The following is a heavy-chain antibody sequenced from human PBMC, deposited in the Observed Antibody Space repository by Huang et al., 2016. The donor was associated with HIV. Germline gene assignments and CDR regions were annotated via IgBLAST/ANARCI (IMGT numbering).Heavy chain of an antibody. V-gene: IGHV3-30*18. D-gene: IGHD3-10*01. Sequence: QVQLVESGGGVVQPGRSLRLSCAASGFTFSTYGMHWVRQAPGKGLEWVTGISYDGSEKYYADSVKGRFTSARDNSNNTLYLQMNSLRADDTAVYYCVKDQGHTFMVRYHFDFWGQGTLVTVSS. CDR3: VKDQGHTFMVRYHFDF. CDR1: GFTFSTYG. J-gene: IGHJ4*02. CDR2: ISYDGSEK.